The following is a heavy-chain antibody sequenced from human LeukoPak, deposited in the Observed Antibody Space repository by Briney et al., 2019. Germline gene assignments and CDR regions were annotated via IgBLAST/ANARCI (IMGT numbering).Heavy chain of an antibody. Sequence: ASVKVSCKASGGTFSSYAISWVRQAPGQGLEWMGGIIPIFGTANYAQKFQGRVTITTDESTSTAYMELSSLRSEDTAVYYCARSIYDSSGPLDCWGQGTLVTVSS. CDR1: GGTFSSYA. J-gene: IGHJ4*02. CDR2: IIPIFGTA. CDR3: ARSIYDSSGPLDC. V-gene: IGHV1-69*05. D-gene: IGHD3-22*01.